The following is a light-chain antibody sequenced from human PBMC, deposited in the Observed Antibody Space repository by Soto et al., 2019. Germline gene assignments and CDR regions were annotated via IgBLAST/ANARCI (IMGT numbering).Light chain of an antibody. CDR2: HAS. CDR3: QQYRTYS. Sequence: DIQMTQSPSSLSASVGDRVTITCRASQSIGNYLIWYQQKPGKAPNLLIYHASILETAVPSRFSGNGSGTEFTLTISSLQPGDFATYYCQQYRTYSFGQGSRVEIK. CDR1: QSIGNY. V-gene: IGKV1-5*01. J-gene: IGKJ1*01.